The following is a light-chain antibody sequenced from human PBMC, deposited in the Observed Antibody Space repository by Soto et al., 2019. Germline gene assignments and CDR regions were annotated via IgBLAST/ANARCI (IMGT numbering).Light chain of an antibody. Sequence: QSVLTQPASVSGSPGQSITISCTGTSSDVGSYNLVSWYQQHPGKAPKLMIYEGSKRPSGVSNRFSGSKSGNTASLTISGLQAEDGADYYCCSYAGSSTHYVFGTGTKLTVL. V-gene: IGLV2-23*01. CDR2: EGS. CDR1: SSDVGSYNL. J-gene: IGLJ1*01. CDR3: CSYAGSSTHYV.